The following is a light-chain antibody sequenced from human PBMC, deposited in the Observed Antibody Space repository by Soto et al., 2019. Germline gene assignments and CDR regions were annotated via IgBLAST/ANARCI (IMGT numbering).Light chain of an antibody. Sequence: QSVLTQPPSVSAATGQKVTNSCSGSSSNIGNNYVSWYQQLPGTASKLLIYDNTKRPSGIPDRFSGSKSGTSATMGISGRQTGDEAAYYCGTWESSLKVGVFGGETKRNVL. CDR2: DNT. CDR3: GTWESSLKVGV. V-gene: IGLV1-51*01. CDR1: SSNIGNNY. J-gene: IGLJ2*01.